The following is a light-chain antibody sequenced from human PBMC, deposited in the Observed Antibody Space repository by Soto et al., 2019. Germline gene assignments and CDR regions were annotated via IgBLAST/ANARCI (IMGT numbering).Light chain of an antibody. V-gene: IGKV1-39*01. CDR2: GAS. Sequence: DIQMTQSPSSLSASVGDRVTITCRASQSIDTSLNWYQQKPGKVPKLLIYGASSLQSGVPLRFSGSGSGTDFTLTISSLQPEDFATYYCQQSYSIMPLTFGGGTKVEIK. CDR1: QSIDTS. CDR3: QQSYSIMPLT. J-gene: IGKJ4*01.